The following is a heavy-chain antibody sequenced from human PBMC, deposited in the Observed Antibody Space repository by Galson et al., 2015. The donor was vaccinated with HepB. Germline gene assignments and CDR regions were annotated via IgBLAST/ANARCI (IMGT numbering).Heavy chain of an antibody. Sequence: SLRLSCAASGFTFSSYWMSWVRQAPGKGLEWVANIKQDGSEKYYVDSVKGRFTISRDNAKNSLYLQMNSLRAEDTAVYYCAKETTVVTPVGIDAFDIWGQGTMVTVSS. CDR1: GFTFSSYW. CDR2: IKQDGSEK. D-gene: IGHD4-23*01. J-gene: IGHJ3*02. V-gene: IGHV3-7*03. CDR3: AKETTVVTPVGIDAFDI.